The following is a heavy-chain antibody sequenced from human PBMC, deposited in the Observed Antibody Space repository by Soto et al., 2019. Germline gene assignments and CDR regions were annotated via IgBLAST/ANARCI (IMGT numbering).Heavy chain of an antibody. J-gene: IGHJ6*02. D-gene: IGHD4-17*01. CDR3: ASDVPEDYGGNTGGMDR. CDR2: IIPILGIA. CDR1: GGTFSSYT. V-gene: IGHV1-69*02. Sequence: QVQLVQSGAEVKKPGSSVKVSCKASGGTFSSYTISWERQAPGQGLEWMGRIIPILGIANYAQKFQGRVTITADKSTSTAYMELCRLRSEDTAVYYWASDVPEDYGGNTGGMDRWGQGTTVAVSS.